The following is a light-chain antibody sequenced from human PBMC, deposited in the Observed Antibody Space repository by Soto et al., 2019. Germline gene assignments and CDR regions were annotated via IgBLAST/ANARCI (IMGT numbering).Light chain of an antibody. Sequence: DIQMTQSPSSVSASVGDRVTLTCRASQGINNWLAWYQQKPGKAPKLLIYAASSLQTGVPSRFSGTGSGTDFTLTITSLQPEEFATYYCQQSHSTPRTFGQGTKVDIK. CDR2: AAS. CDR1: QGINNW. V-gene: IGKV1-12*01. CDR3: QQSHSTPRT. J-gene: IGKJ1*01.